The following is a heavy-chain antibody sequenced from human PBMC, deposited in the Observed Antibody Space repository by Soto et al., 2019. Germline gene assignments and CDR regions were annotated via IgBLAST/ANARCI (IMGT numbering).Heavy chain of an antibody. CDR3: ARDGVCSGGSCYSLSHMSVYYYGMDV. D-gene: IGHD2-15*01. Sequence: GGSLRLSCAASGFTFSSYAMHWVRQAPGKGLEWVAVISYDGSNKYYADSVKGRFTISRDNSKNTLYLQMNSLRAEDTAVYYCARDGVCSGGSCYSLSHMSVYYYGMDVWGQGTTVTVSS. V-gene: IGHV3-30-3*01. J-gene: IGHJ6*02. CDR1: GFTFSSYA. CDR2: ISYDGSNK.